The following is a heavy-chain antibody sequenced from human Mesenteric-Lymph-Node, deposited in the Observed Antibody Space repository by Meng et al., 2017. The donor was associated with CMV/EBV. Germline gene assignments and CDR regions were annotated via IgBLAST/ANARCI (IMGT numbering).Heavy chain of an antibody. CDR1: GFTFSDYY. D-gene: IGHD6-6*01. CDR2: ISGSGTTI. J-gene: IGHJ4*02. V-gene: IGHV3-11*01. Sequence: GGSLRLSCAASGFTFSDYYMSWIRQAPGKGLEWVSYISGSGTTIYYADSVKGRFTISRDNTKNSLYLQMNSLRAEDTAVYYCAKHGAGSSSIDYWGQGTLVTVSS. CDR3: AKHGAGSSSIDY.